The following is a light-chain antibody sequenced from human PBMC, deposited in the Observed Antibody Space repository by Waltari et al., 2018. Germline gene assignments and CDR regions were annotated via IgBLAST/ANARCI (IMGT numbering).Light chain of an antibody. V-gene: IGLV2-8*01. CDR1: SSDVGGYNY. Sequence: QSALTQLPSASGSPGQSVTISCTGTSSDVGGYNYVSWYQQHPGKAPKLMIYEVNKRPSGVPDRFSGSKSGNTASLTVSGLQAEDEADYYCSSYSGSNDYVFGTGTEVTVL. J-gene: IGLJ1*01. CDR3: SSYSGSNDYV. CDR2: EVN.